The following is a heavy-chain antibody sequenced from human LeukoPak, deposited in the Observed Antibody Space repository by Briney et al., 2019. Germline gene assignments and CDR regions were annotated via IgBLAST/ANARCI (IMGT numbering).Heavy chain of an antibody. Sequence: ASVKVSCKASGGTFSSYAISWVRQAPGQGLEWMGRIIPILGIANYAQKFQGRVTITADKSTSTAYMELSSLRSEDTAVYHCAREKQQLAHLDYWGQGTLVTVSS. CDR1: GGTFSSYA. D-gene: IGHD6-13*01. V-gene: IGHV1-69*04. CDR2: IIPILGIA. J-gene: IGHJ4*02. CDR3: AREKQQLAHLDY.